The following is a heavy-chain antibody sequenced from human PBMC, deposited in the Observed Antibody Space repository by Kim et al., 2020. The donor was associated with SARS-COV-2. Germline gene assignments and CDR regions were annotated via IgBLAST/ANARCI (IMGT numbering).Heavy chain of an antibody. CDR2: IIPIFGTA. J-gene: IGHJ6*02. Sequence: SVKVSCKASGGTFSSYAISWVRQAPGQGLEWMGGIIPIFGTANYAQKFQGRVTITADESTSTAYMELSSLRSEDTAVYYCAAKNGDYEEGDYYYYGMDVWGQGTTVTVSS. CDR3: AAKNGDYEEGDYYYYGMDV. V-gene: IGHV1-69*13. CDR1: GGTFSSYA. D-gene: IGHD4-17*01.